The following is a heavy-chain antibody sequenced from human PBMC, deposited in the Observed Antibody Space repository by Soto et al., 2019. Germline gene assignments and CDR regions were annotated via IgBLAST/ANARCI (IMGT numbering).Heavy chain of an antibody. J-gene: IGHJ5*02. V-gene: IGHV4-39*01. CDR3: ARRADCSGGSCYNP. CDR1: GGSISSSSYY. Sequence: SETLSLTCTVSGGSISSSSYYWGWIRQPPGKGLEWIGSIYYSGSTYYNPSLKSRVTISVDTSKNQFSLKLSSVTAADTAVYYCARRADCSGGSCYNPWGQGTLVTVSS. D-gene: IGHD2-15*01. CDR2: IYYSGST.